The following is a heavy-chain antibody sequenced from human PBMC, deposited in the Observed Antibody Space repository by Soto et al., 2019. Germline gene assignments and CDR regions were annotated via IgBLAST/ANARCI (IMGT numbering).Heavy chain of an antibody. Sequence: LSLTCTVSGDSISRGDHYWSWIRQPPGKGLEWIGYIYYTGSTYYNPSLKSRLSISVDTSKNQFSLNLTSVSVADTAVYYCARGGGEYDYWGQGTLVTVSS. D-gene: IGHD2-21*01. CDR3: ARGGGEYDY. CDR2: IYYTGST. J-gene: IGHJ4*02. CDR1: GDSISRGDHY. V-gene: IGHV4-30-4*08.